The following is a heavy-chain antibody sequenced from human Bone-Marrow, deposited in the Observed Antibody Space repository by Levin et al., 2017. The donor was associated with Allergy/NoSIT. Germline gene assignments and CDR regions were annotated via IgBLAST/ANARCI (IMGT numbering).Heavy chain of an antibody. Sequence: PGGSLRLSCAASGFIFSSYEMNWVRQAPGKGLEWVSYIARDGSVKDYADSVEGRFTISRDNARNSLYLQMDSLRAEDTAVYYCTREHTTSGFDYWGQGTLVTVSS. CDR1: GFIFSSYE. V-gene: IGHV3-48*03. CDR2: IARDGSVK. D-gene: IGHD1-26*01. J-gene: IGHJ4*02. CDR3: TREHTTSGFDY.